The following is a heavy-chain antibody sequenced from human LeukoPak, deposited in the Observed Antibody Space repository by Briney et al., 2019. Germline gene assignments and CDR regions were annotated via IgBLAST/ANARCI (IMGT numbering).Heavy chain of an antibody. CDR2: INHSGST. CDR1: GGSFSGYY. Sequence: PSETLSLTCAVYGGSFSGYYWSWIRQPPGKGLEWIGEINHSGSTNYNPSLKSRVTISVDTSKNQFSLKLSSVTAADTAVYYCAREMIGYYYDSSGYYNYWGQGTLVTVSS. V-gene: IGHV4-34*01. J-gene: IGHJ4*02. CDR3: AREMIGYYYDSSGYYNY. D-gene: IGHD3-22*01.